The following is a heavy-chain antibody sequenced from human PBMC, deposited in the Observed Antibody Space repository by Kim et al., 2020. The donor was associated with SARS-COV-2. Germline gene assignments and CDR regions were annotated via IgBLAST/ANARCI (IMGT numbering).Heavy chain of an antibody. J-gene: IGHJ5*02. CDR1: GYTFTGYY. CDR3: AREGITMVRGVRSWFDP. Sequence: ASVKVSCKASGYTFTGYYMHWVRQAPGQGLEGMGWINPNSGGTNYAQKFQGRVTMTRDTSISTAYMELSRLRSDDTAVYYCAREGITMVRGVRSWFDPWGQGTLVTVSS. V-gene: IGHV1-2*02. D-gene: IGHD3-10*01. CDR2: INPNSGGT.